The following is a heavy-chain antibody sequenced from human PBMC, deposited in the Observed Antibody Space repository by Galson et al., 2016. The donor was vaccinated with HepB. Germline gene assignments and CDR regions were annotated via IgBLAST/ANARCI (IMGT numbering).Heavy chain of an antibody. CDR3: ASRNDYGGSD. Sequence: TLSLTCTVSGGSISSGGYYCSWIRQHPGKGLEWIGYIFYSGSTYYNPSLKSRVTISEDTSKNQFSLKLSSVTAADTAVYYCASRNDYGGSDWGQGTLVTVSS. J-gene: IGHJ4*02. V-gene: IGHV4-31*03. CDR2: IFYSGST. CDR1: GGSISSGGYY. D-gene: IGHD4-23*01.